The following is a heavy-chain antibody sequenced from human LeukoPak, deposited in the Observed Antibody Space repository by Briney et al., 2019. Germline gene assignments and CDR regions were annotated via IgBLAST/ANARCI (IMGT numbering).Heavy chain of an antibody. V-gene: IGHV1-69*13. J-gene: IGHJ4*02. D-gene: IGHD5-18*01. CDR1: GGTFSSYA. CDR3: ARELQGYSYGD. Sequence: GASVKVSCKASGGTFSSYAISWVRQAPGQGLEWMGGIIPIFGTANYAQKFQGRVTITADESTSTAYMELRSLRSDDTAVYYCARELQGYSYGDWGQGTLVTVSS. CDR2: IIPIFGTA.